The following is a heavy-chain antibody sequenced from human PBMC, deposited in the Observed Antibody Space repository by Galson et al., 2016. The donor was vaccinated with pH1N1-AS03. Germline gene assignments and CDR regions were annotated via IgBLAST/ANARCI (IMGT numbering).Heavy chain of an antibody. Sequence: SLRLSCAVSGLIFKTTWMSWVRQAPGMGLEWVGRIQSKFNGGAIDYAAAVTGRFTISRDDSQNTLYLQMNNLKTEDTGLYYCATDSRGGSYYGVSWGHGTLVTVSS. D-gene: IGHD1-26*01. CDR1: GLIFKTTW. V-gene: IGHV3-15*01. J-gene: IGHJ5*01. CDR2: IQSKFNGGAI. CDR3: ATDSRGGSYYGVS.